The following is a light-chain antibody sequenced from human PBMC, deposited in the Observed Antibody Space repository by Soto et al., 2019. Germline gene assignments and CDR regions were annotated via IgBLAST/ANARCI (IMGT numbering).Light chain of an antibody. J-gene: IGKJ4*01. CDR2: AAS. V-gene: IGKV1-12*01. CDR1: QPINRW. CDR3: KQSKRFPLT. Sequence: DIQMTQSPSPLSASVGDRVTITCRASQPINRWLAWYQQKPGKAPKLLIYAASSFHTGVPLRFSGSGSGTDFSLTISSLQPEDFATYYCKQSKRFPLTFGWGTQVDIK.